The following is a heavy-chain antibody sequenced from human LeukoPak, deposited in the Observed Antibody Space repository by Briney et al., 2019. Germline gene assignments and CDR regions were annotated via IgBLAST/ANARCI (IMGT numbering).Heavy chain of an antibody. J-gene: IGHJ4*02. D-gene: IGHD6-19*01. CDR2: ISGSGGST. V-gene: IGHV3-23*01. CDR3: AKDRPAVAVAGTAAFDY. Sequence: HAGGSLRLSCAASGFTFSSYAMSWVRQAPGKGLKWVSAISGSGGSTYYADSVKGRFTISRDNSKNTLYLQMNSLRAEDTAVYYCAKDRPAVAVAGTAAFDYWGQGTLVTVSS. CDR1: GFTFSSYA.